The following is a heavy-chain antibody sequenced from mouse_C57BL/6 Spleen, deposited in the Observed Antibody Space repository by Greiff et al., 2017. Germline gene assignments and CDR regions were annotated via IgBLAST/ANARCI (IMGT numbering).Heavy chain of an antibody. D-gene: IGHD2-4*01. CDR1: GYSFTDYN. V-gene: IGHV1-39*01. CDR3: ARSIYYDYPYYAMDY. J-gene: IGHJ4*01. CDR2: INPNYGTT. Sequence: VQLKQSGPELVKPGASVKISCKASGYSFTDYNMNWVKQSNGKSLEWIGVINPNYGTTSYNQKFKGKATLTVDQSSSTAYMQLNSLTSEDSAVYYCARSIYYDYPYYAMDYWGQGTSVTVSS.